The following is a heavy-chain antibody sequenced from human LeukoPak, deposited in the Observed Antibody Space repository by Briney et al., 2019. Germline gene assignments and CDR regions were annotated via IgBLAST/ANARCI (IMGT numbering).Heavy chain of an antibody. D-gene: IGHD3-22*01. J-gene: IGHJ5*02. Sequence: ASVKVSCKASGYTFTGYYMHWVRQAPGQGPEWMGWINPNSGGTNYAQKFQGRVTMTRDTSISTAYMELSRLRSDDTAVYYCARAGYYDSSGYYNPGNWFDPWGQGTLVTVSS. V-gene: IGHV1-2*02. CDR3: ARAGYYDSSGYYNPGNWFDP. CDR2: INPNSGGT. CDR1: GYTFTGYY.